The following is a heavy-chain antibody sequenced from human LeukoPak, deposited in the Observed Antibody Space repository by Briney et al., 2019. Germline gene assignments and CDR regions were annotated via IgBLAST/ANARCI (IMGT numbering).Heavy chain of an antibody. D-gene: IGHD2-2*01. CDR2: IWYDGSNK. CDR1: GFTFRICN. CDR3: ARDLRVVPAVPYNWFDP. V-gene: IGHV3-33*08. J-gene: IGHJ5*02. Sequence: GGSVRLSCAACGFTFRICNIHWARQARARGVEGVAVIWYDGSNKYYADSVKGRFTISRDNSKNTLYLQMNSLRAEDTAVYYCARDLRVVPAVPYNWFDPWGQGTLVTVSS.